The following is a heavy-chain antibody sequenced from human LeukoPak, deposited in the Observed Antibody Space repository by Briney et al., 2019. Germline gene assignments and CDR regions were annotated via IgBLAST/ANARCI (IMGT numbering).Heavy chain of an antibody. CDR2: IYYSGST. V-gene: IGHV4-39*01. D-gene: IGHD5-18*01. J-gene: IGHJ6*02. CDR1: GGSISSSSYY. CDR3: ARHGKDTAMVASGYYYGMDV. Sequence: PSETPSLTCTVSGGSISSSSYYWGWIRQPPGKGLEWIGSIYYSGSTYYNPSLKSRVTISVDTSKNQFSLKLSSVTAADTAVYYCARHGKDTAMVASGYYYGMDVWGQGTTVTVSS.